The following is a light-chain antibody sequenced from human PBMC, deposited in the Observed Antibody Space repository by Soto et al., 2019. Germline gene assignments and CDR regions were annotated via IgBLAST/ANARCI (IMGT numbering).Light chain of an antibody. CDR3: QQASSFPFT. J-gene: IGKJ3*01. CDR2: GAS. V-gene: IGKV1-12*01. Sequence: DIHMTQSPSSVSASVGDRVTITCRASQGISRWLAWYQQKPGKAPKLVIYGASNLQSGVPSRFSGSGSGTDFTLTISSLQPEDFATYYCQQASSFPFTFGPGTKVDIK. CDR1: QGISRW.